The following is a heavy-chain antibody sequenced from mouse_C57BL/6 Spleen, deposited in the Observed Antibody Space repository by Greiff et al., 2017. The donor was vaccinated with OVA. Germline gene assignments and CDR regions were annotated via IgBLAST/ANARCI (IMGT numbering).Heavy chain of an antibody. CDR2: ISYDGSN. CDR3: ARVEAEAWFAY. CDR1: GYSITSGYY. V-gene: IGHV3-6*01. Sequence: EVQLQESGPGLVKPSQSLSLTCSVTGYSITSGYYWNWIRQFPGNKLEWMGYISYDGSNNYNPSLKNRISITRATSKNQFFLKLNAVTTEDTATYYCARVEAEAWFAYWGQGTLVTVSA. J-gene: IGHJ3*01.